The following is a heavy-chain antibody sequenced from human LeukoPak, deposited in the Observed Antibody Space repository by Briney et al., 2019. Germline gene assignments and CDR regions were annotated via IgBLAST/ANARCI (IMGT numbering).Heavy chain of an antibody. Sequence: GGSLRLSCAASGFTFSSYEMNWVRQAPGQGLEWVSYISSSGTIKYYAASVKGRFTISRDNAKNSLYLQMYSLRAEDTGVYYCTRDGKGGSRVGYYFDYWGQGTLVTVSS. D-gene: IGHD1-14*01. V-gene: IGHV3-48*03. CDR3: TRDGKGGSRVGYYFDY. CDR1: GFTFSSYE. CDR2: ISSSGTIK. J-gene: IGHJ4*02.